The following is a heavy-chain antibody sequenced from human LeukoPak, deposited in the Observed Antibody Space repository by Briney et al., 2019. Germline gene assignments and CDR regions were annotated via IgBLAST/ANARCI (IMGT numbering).Heavy chain of an antibody. CDR2: IIPILGIA. J-gene: IGHJ5*02. V-gene: IGHV1-69*04. CDR3: ARVVKDYYDSSGPKNWFDP. Sequence: ASVKVSCKASGGTFSSYAISWVRQAPGQGLEWMGRIIPILGIANYAQKFQGRVTITADKSTSTAYMELSSLRSEDTAVYYCARVVKDYYDSSGPKNWFDPWGQGTLVTVSS. D-gene: IGHD3-22*01. CDR1: GGTFSSYA.